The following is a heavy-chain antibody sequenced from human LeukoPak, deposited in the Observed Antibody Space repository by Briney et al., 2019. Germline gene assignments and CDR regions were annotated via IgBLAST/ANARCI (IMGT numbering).Heavy chain of an antibody. CDR1: GDSISLYY. CDR3: ARHQYYSSGWSINWFDP. CDR2: IYYSGLT. J-gene: IGHJ5*02. Sequence: PSETLSLTCTVSGDSISLYYWSWIRQPPGKGLKWIGSIYYSGLTYYNPSLKSRVTISADTSKNQFSLKLSSVTAADTAVYYCARHQYYSSGWSINWFDPWGQGTLVTVSS. V-gene: IGHV4-59*04. D-gene: IGHD6-19*01.